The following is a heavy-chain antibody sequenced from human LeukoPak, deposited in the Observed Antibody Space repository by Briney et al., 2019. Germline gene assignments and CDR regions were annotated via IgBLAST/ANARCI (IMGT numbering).Heavy chain of an antibody. D-gene: IGHD7-27*01. Sequence: SVKVSCKASGGTFNSYAISWVRQAPGQGLEWMGRIIPIFGTANYAQKFQGRVTITTDESTSTAYMELSSLRSEDTAVYYCARDSAWGPEFDYWGQGTLVTVSS. V-gene: IGHV1-69*05. CDR3: ARDSAWGPEFDY. CDR1: GGTFNSYA. CDR2: IIPIFGTA. J-gene: IGHJ4*02.